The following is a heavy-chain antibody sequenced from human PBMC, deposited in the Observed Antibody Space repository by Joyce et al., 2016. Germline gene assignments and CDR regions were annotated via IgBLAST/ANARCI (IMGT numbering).Heavy chain of an antibody. D-gene: IGHD5-24*01. V-gene: IGHV2-70*01. J-gene: IGHJ4*02. Sequence: QVTLRESGPALVKPTQTLTLTRTFSGFSLSSTGMFVSWIRQPPGKALGWLALIDWEDDKYYSTALKTRLTISKDTSKDQVVLTMTYLDPVDTATYYCARMSRDAYNSFDYWGQGTLVTVSS. CDR2: IDWEDDK. CDR1: GFSLSSTGMF. CDR3: ARMSRDAYNSFDY.